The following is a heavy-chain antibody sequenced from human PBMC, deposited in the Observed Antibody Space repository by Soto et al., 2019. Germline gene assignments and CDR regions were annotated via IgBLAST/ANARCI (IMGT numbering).Heavy chain of an antibody. CDR2: IYHSGST. CDR1: GYSISSGYY. D-gene: IGHD6-13*01. CDR3: ATASGKYSSRWINYYYYGMDV. J-gene: IGHJ6*02. V-gene: IGHV4-38-2*01. Sequence: SETLSLTCAVSGYSISSGYYWGWIRQPPGKGLEWIGSIYHSGSTYYNPSLKSRVTISVDTSKNQFSLKLSSVAAADTVVYYCATASGKYSSRWINYYYYGMDVSGQGTTVTGS.